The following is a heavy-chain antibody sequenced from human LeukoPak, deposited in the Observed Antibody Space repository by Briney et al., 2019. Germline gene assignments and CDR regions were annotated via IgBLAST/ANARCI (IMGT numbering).Heavy chain of an antibody. V-gene: IGHV4-34*01. Sequence: PSETLSLTCAVYGGSFSGYYWSWIRQPPGKGLEWIGEINHSGSTNYNPSLKSRVTISVDTSKNQFSLKLSSVTAADTAVYYCAREGVVGAYGHFDYWGQGTLVTVSS. D-gene: IGHD2-15*01. J-gene: IGHJ4*02. CDR2: INHSGST. CDR1: GGSFSGYY. CDR3: AREGVVGAYGHFDY.